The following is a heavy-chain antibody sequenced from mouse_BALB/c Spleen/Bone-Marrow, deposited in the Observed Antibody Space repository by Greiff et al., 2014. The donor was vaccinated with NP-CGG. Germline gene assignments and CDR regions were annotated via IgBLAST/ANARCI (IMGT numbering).Heavy chain of an antibody. J-gene: IGHJ4*01. CDR2: ISNGGGST. CDR1: GFTFSDYY. Sequence: EVMLVESGGGLVQPGGSLKLSCATSGFTFSDYYMYWVRQTPEKRLEWDAYISNGGGSTYYPDTVKGRFTISRDNAKNTLYLQMSRLKSEDTAMYYCARRGWYYAMDYWGQGTSVTVSS. D-gene: IGHD2-3*01. V-gene: IGHV5-12*02. CDR3: ARRGWYYAMDY.